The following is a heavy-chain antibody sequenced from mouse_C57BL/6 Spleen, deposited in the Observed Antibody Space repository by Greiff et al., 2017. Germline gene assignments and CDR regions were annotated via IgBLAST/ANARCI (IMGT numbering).Heavy chain of an antibody. CDR3: ANYGYDEGFAY. D-gene: IGHD2-2*01. CDR1: GYTFTSYW. J-gene: IGHJ3*01. V-gene: IGHV1-7*01. Sequence: QVQLQQSGAELAKPGASVKLSCKASGYTFTSYWMHWVKQRPGQGLEWIGYINPSSGYTKYNQKFKDKATLTADKSSSKAYMDLSSLTYEDSAVYYFANYGYDEGFAYWRQGTLVTFSA. CDR2: INPSSGYT.